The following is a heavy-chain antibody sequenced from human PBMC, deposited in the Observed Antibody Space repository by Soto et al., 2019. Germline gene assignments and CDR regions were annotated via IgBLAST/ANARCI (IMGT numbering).Heavy chain of an antibody. CDR3: TSDVWAGVVGATALRNAFDI. V-gene: IGHV3-15*01. J-gene: IGHJ3*02. CDR2: IKTKTDGETT. Sequence: GGSLRLSCAGSGFTFNNAWMSWVRQAPGKGLEWVGRIKTKTDGETTDYAAPVKGRFTLSRDDAKNTVYLQMNSLRTEDTAVYYCTSDVWAGVVGATALRNAFDIWGQGTMVTVSS. D-gene: IGHD1-26*01. CDR1: GFTFNNAW.